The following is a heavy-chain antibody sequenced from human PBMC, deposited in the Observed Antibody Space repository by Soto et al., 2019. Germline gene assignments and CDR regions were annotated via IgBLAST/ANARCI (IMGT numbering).Heavy chain of an antibody. J-gene: IGHJ6*02. CDR2: INHSGST. CDR3: ARGVLYYDILTGSIYYYYYYGMDV. D-gene: IGHD3-9*01. V-gene: IGHV4-34*01. Sequence: SETLSLSCAVYGGTFSGYYLTWIRQPPGKGLEWVGEINHSGSTNYNPSLKSRVTKSVDTSKNQFSQKLSSVTAADTAVYYCARGVLYYDILTGSIYYYYYYGMDVWGQGTTVTVSS. CDR1: GGTFSGYY.